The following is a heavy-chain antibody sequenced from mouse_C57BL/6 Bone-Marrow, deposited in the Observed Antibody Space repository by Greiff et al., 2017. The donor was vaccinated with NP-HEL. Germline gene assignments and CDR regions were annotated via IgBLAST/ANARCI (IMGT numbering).Heavy chain of an antibody. CDR3: ASYYSNYWFAY. CDR1: EYEFPSHD. J-gene: IGHJ3*01. CDR2: INSDGGST. Sequence: EVKLVESGGGLVQPGESLKLSCESNEYEFPSHDMSWVRKTPEKRLELVAAINSDGGSTYYPDTMERRFIISRDNTKKTLYLQISSLRSEDTALYYCASYYSNYWFAYWGQGTLVTVSA. D-gene: IGHD2-5*01. V-gene: IGHV5-2*01.